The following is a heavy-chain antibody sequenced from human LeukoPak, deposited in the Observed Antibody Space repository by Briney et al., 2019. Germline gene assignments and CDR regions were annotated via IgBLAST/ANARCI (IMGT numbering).Heavy chain of an antibody. CDR2: INPSGGST. CDR1: GYTFTSYY. V-gene: IGHV1-46*01. CDR3: ARDLGYCTNGVCYGIDY. J-gene: IGHJ4*02. Sequence: ASVKVSCKASGYTFTSYYMHWVRQAPGQGLAWMGIINPSGGSTSYAQKFQGRVTMTRDTSTSTVYMELSSLRSEDTAVYYCARDLGYCTNGVCYGIDYWGQGTLVTVSS. D-gene: IGHD2-8*01.